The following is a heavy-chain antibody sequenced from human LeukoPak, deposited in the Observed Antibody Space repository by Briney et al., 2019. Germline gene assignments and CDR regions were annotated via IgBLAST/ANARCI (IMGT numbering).Heavy chain of an antibody. CDR3: AKVWAYCSSTSCSDY. D-gene: IGHD2-2*01. V-gene: IGHV3-30*18. CDR1: GFTFSSYG. J-gene: IGHJ4*02. CDR2: ISYDGSNK. Sequence: PGRSLRLSCAASGFTFSSYGMHWVRQAPGKGLEWVAVISYDGSNKYYADSVKSRFTISRDNSKNTLYLQMNSLRAEDTAVYYCAKVWAYCSSTSCSDYWGQGTLVTVSS.